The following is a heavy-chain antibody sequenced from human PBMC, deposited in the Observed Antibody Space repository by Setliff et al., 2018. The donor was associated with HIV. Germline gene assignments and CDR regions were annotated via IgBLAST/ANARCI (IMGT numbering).Heavy chain of an antibody. J-gene: IGHJ5*02. D-gene: IGHD3-22*01. CDR3: KADSSGYP. Sequence: GGSLRLSCAASGFTFNKAWMNWVRQAPGKALEWVGRVKSDRDGGTVDYAAPVKGRFTISIDDSRQTLYLQMNSLKTEDTAVYYCKADSSGYPWGQGTLVTVSS. V-gene: IGHV3-15*07. CDR1: GFTFNKAW. CDR2: VKSDRDGGTV.